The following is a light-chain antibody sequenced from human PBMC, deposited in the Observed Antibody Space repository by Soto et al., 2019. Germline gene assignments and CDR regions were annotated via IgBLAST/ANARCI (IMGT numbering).Light chain of an antibody. CDR1: QSVSID. CDR2: GAS. Sequence: DIVLTQSPLSVPVTPGESASIXXRASQSVSIDLAWYRQTPGQAPRVXIYGASTRATGIPARFSGSGSGTEFTLTISSLQSEDFAVYYCQQYNNWPRTFGQGTRLEIK. CDR3: QQYNNWPRT. J-gene: IGKJ5*01. V-gene: IGKV3-15*01.